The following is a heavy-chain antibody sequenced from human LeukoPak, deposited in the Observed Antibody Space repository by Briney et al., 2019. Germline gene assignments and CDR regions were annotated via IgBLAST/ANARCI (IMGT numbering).Heavy chain of an antibody. Sequence: PSETLSLTCTVSGGSISSDSYYWSWIWQPAGKGLEWIGRISTSGITMYNPSLKSRVTISVDTSKNQFSLKLNSVTAADTAVYYCARGDSSSWYVDYWGQGTLVTVSS. D-gene: IGHD6-13*01. CDR3: ARGDSSSWYVDY. V-gene: IGHV4-61*02. CDR1: GGSISSDSYY. CDR2: ISTSGIT. J-gene: IGHJ4*02.